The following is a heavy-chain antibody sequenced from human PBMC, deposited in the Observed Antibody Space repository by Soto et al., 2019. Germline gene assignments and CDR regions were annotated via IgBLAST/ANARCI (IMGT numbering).Heavy chain of an antibody. CDR3: AHKGGGDRILDY. V-gene: IGHV2-5*02. CDR1: GFSLRTSGVG. Sequence: QITLKESGPPLVKPTQTLTLTCAFSGFSLRTSGVGVGWIRQPPGKALEWLALIYWDGYKHYSPSLKSRLTITEDTSKNQVVLTMTNMDPVDTATCYCAHKGGGDRILDYWGQGTLVTVSS. J-gene: IGHJ4*02. CDR2: IYWDGYK. D-gene: IGHD3-16*01.